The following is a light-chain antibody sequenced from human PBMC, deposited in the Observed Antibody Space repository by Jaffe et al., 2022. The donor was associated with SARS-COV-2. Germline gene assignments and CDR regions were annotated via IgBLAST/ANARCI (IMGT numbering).Light chain of an antibody. J-gene: IGKJ1*01. V-gene: IGKV1-39*01. CDR1: QSISSY. CDR3: QQSYSTPPT. Sequence: DIQMTQSPSSLSASVGDRVTMTCRASQSISSYLNWYQQKPGRAPKLLIYAASTLQSGVPSRFSGSGSGTDFSLTISSLQPEDFATYYCQQSYSTPPTFGHGTKVEIK. CDR2: AAS.